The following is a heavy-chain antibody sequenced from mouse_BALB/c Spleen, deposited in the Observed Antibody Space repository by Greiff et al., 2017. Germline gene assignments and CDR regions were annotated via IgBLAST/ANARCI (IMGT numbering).Heavy chain of an antibody. V-gene: IGHV1-54*01. CDR2: INPGSGGT. CDR3: ARPLITGAMDY. D-gene: IGHD1-1*01. Sequence: VKLQESGAELVRPGTSVKVSCKASGYAFTNYLIEWVKQRPGQGLEWIGVINPGSGGTNYNEKFKGKATLTADKSSSTAYMQLSSLTSDDSAVYFCARPLITGAMDYWGQGTSVTVSS. CDR1: GYAFTNYL. J-gene: IGHJ4*01.